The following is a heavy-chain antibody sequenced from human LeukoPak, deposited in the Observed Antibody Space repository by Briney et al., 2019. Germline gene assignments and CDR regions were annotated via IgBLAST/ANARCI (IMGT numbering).Heavy chain of an antibody. CDR2: ISSSGSTI. Sequence: GGSLRLSCAASGFTFSSYEMNWVRQAPGKGLEWVSYISSSGSTIYYADSVKGRFTIPRDNAKNSLYLQMNSLRAEDTAVYYCARGWLLPSPRFSLWGQGTLVTVSS. V-gene: IGHV3-48*03. CDR1: GFTFSSYE. CDR3: ARGWLLPSPRFSL. J-gene: IGHJ4*02. D-gene: IGHD3-22*01.